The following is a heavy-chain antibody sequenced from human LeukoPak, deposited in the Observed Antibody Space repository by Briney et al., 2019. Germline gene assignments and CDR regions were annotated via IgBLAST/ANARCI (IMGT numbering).Heavy chain of an antibody. CDR3: ASLERYCSSTSCSKGKNWFDP. CDR1: AGTFSSYT. J-gene: IGHJ5*02. V-gene: IGHV1-69*02. Sequence: SSVKVSCKASAGTFSSYTISWVRQAPGQGLEWMGRIIPILGIANYAQKFQGRVTITADKSTSTAYMELSSLRSEDTAVYYCASLERYCSSTSCSKGKNWFDPWGQGTLVTVSS. CDR2: IIPILGIA. D-gene: IGHD2-2*01.